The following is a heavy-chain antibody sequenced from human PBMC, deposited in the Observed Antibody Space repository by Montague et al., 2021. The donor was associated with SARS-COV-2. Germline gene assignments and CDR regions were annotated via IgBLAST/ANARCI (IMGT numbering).Heavy chain of an antibody. D-gene: IGHD4-23*01. Sequence: SETLSLTCTVSGGSITGYYWSWLRRPPGKGLEWIAYIYDGGAVNYNPSLGSRVTISTDTSKNQLSLKVNSVTAADTAVYYCVRDHRYGGPRGGYDIWGQGTVVTVSS. V-gene: IGHV4-59*01. CDR3: VRDHRYGGPRGGYDI. CDR2: IYDGGAV. J-gene: IGHJ3*02. CDR1: GGSITGYY.